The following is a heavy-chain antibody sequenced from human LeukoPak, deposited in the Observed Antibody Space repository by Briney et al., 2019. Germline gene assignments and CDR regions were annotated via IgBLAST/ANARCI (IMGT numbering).Heavy chain of an antibody. CDR1: GSGFTSYW. CDR3: ARHSRIAAAGSKTNYYYGIDD. V-gene: IGHV5-51*01. Sequence: GASLKISCKTSGSGFTSYWIGWGRRTPGKGLGWMAIIYPADSDTRYSPSFEGHVTISADKDTTTAFLQWSSLTASDTAMYYCARHSRIAAAGSKTNYYYGIDDWGKGTTVTVSS. CDR2: IYPADSDT. J-gene: IGHJ6*04. D-gene: IGHD6-13*01.